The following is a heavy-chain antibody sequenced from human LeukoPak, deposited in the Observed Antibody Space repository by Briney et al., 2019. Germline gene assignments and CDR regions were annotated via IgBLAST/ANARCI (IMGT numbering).Heavy chain of an antibody. V-gene: IGHV4-39*07. CDR2: IYYSGST. Sequence: NSSETLSLTCTVSGGSISSSSYYWGWIRQPPGKGLEWIGSIYYSGSTYYNPSLKSRVTISVDTSKNQFSLKLSSVTAADTAVYYCIITMVRGVIIQVDYWGQGTLVTVSS. CDR3: IITMVRGVIIQVDY. CDR1: GGSISSSSYY. D-gene: IGHD3-10*01. J-gene: IGHJ4*02.